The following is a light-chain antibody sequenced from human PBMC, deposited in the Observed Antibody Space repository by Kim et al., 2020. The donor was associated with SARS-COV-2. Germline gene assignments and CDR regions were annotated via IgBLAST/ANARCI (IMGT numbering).Light chain of an antibody. CDR2: RAT. CDR3: QQYDSTPLT. V-gene: IGKV4-1*01. J-gene: IGKJ4*01. CDR1: QSVLYSSNNKNY. Sequence: ATIKCKSSQSVLYSSNNKNYLAWYQQKPRQPPKLLIYRATTREYGVPDRFSGSGSGTDFTLTISSLQAEDVAVYYCQQYDSTPLTFGGGTKVDIK.